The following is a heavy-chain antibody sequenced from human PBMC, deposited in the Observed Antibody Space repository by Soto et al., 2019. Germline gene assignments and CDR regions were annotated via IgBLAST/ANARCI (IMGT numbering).Heavy chain of an antibody. CDR3: ARDGYNPYNYYGMDV. D-gene: IGHD5-12*01. CDR2: IYYSGST. CDR1: GGSISSSSYY. Sequence: SETLSLTCTVSGGSISSSSYYWGWIRQPPGKGLEWIGSIYYSGSTYYNPSLKSRVTISVDTSKNQFSLKLSSVTAADTAVYYCARDGYNPYNYYGMDVWGQGTTITVSS. J-gene: IGHJ6*02. V-gene: IGHV4-39*02.